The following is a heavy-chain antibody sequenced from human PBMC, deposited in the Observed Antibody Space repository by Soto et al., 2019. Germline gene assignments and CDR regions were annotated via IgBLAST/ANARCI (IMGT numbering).Heavy chain of an antibody. CDR2: IIPILGIA. CDR3: ARLANYCSSTSCYGLDY. V-gene: IGHV1-69*02. J-gene: IGHJ4*02. Sequence: QVQLVQSGAEVKKPGSSVKVSCKASGGTFSSYTISWVRQAPGQGLEWMGRIIPILGIANYAQKSQGRVTITADKSTSTAYMELSSLRSEDTAVYYCARLANYCSSTSCYGLDYWGQGTLVTVSS. D-gene: IGHD2-2*01. CDR1: GGTFSSYT.